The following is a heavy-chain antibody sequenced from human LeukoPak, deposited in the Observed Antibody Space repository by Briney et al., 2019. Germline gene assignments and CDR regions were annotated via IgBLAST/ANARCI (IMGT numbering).Heavy chain of an antibody. V-gene: IGHV3-23*01. CDR2: ISGGGGYI. D-gene: IGHD5-18*01. J-gene: IGHJ4*02. Sequence: PGGSLRLSCAASGFTFSSYAMTWVRRAPGKGLEWVSAISGGGGYIYYGDSVKGRFTSSRDNSESTLYLQMNNLRAEDTAAYYCAKNRGTGMAFYDHWGQGIQVTVSS. CDR1: GFTFSSYA. CDR3: AKNRGTGMAFYDH.